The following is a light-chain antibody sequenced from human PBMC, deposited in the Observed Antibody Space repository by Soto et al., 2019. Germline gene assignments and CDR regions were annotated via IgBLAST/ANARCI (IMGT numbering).Light chain of an antibody. CDR3: QQLNSYHSIS. CDR2: AAS. J-gene: IGKJ5*01. CDR1: QDISDY. V-gene: IGKV1-9*01. Sequence: DIHLTQSPSFLSASVGDRVTITCRAIQDISDYLAWYQQKPGKAPKLLIYAASTLQSGVPSRFSGSGYGTDFTLTISSLQPEDFANYYCQQLNSYHSISFGQGTRLEIK.